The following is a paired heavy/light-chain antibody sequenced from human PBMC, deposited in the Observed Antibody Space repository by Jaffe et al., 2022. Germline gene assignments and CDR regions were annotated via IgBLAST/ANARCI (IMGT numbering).Heavy chain of an antibody. Sequence: QVQLQQWGAGLLKPSETLSLTCAVYGGSFSGYYWSWIRQPPGKGLEWIGEINHSGSTNYNPSLKSRVTISVDTSKNQFSLKLSSVTAADTAVYYCARGGFYYYGSGNYYYYYMDVWGKGTTVTVSS. V-gene: IGHV4-34*01. CDR2: INHSGST. CDR3: ARGGFYYYGSGNYYYYYMDV. CDR1: GGSFSGYY. D-gene: IGHD3-10*01. J-gene: IGHJ6*03.
Light chain of an antibody. CDR1: SSDVGGYNY. Sequence: QSALTQPRSVSGSPGQSVTISCTGTSSDVGGYNYVSWYQQHPGKAPKLMIYDVSKRPSGVPDRFSGSKSGNTASLTISGLQAEDEADYYCCSYAGSYTLYVFGTGTKVTVL. J-gene: IGLJ1*01. V-gene: IGLV2-11*01. CDR3: CSYAGSYTLYV. CDR2: DVS.